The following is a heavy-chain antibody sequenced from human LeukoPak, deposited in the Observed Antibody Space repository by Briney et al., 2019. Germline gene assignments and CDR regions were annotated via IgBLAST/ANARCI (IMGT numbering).Heavy chain of an antibody. V-gene: IGHV3-30*18. J-gene: IGHJ5*02. CDR2: ISYDGSNK. CDR1: GFTFSSYG. Sequence: GGSLRLSCAASGFTFSSYGMHWVRQAPGKGLEWVAVISYDGSNKYYADSVKGRFTISRDNSKNTLHLQMNSLRAEDTAVYYCAKDLAAAGSYNWFDPWGQGTLVTVSS. D-gene: IGHD6-13*01. CDR3: AKDLAAAGSYNWFDP.